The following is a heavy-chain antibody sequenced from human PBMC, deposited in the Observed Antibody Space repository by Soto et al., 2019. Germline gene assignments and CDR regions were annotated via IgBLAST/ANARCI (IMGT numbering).Heavy chain of an antibody. CDR3: TTDGSVSFYPLFWA. J-gene: IGHJ5*02. D-gene: IGHD2-8*02. Sequence: EVQLVESGGDLVKPVGSLRLSCAASGFTFRSAWMGWVRQAPGKGLEWVGRLRSKIDGGTSDFAAPVKGRFSSSRDESKTTVYLQMQILKTEDTAVYYCTTDGSVSFYPLFWAWGQGTLVTVSS. V-gene: IGHV3-15*01. CDR1: GFTFRSAW. CDR2: LRSKIDGGTS.